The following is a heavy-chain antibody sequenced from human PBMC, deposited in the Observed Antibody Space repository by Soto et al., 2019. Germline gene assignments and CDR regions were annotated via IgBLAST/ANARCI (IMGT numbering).Heavy chain of an antibody. J-gene: IGHJ4*02. CDR3: ATYDFWRKSGY. CDR1: GGSFSGYY. D-gene: IGHD3-3*01. V-gene: IGHV4-34*01. CDR2: VNHSGST. Sequence: SETLSLTCAVYGGSFSGYYWSWIRQPPGKGLEWIGEVNHSGSTNYNPSLKSRVTISVDTSKNQFSLKLSSVTAADTAVYYCATYDFWRKSGYWGQGTLVTVSS.